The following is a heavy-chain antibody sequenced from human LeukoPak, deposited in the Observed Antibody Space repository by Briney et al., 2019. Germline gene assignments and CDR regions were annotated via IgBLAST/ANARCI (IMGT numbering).Heavy chain of an antibody. D-gene: IGHD6-19*01. Sequence: GGSLRLSCVASGFTFDDYAMHWVRQAPGKGLEWVSGISWSGDKVGYEDSVQGRFTISRDNAKNALYLQMNSLRVEGTALYYCAKDMGEVAGSHWFDPWGQGTLVTVSS. CDR2: ISWSGDKV. CDR3: AKDMGEVAGSHWFDP. V-gene: IGHV3-9*01. CDR1: GFTFDDYA. J-gene: IGHJ5*02.